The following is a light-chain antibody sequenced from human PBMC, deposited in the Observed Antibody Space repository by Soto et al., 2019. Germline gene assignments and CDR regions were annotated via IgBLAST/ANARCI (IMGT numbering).Light chain of an antibody. CDR3: AAWDDSLSAGL. Sequence: QSVLTQPPSVSAAPGQKFTISCSGTRSNIGSNYVTWYQRLPGTAPRLLIHENEKRPSGIPDRFSGSKSGTSATLGIIGIQSGDEADYYCAAWDDSLSAGLFGGGTKLTV. CDR2: ENE. V-gene: IGLV1-51*01. J-gene: IGLJ2*01. CDR1: RSNIGSNY.